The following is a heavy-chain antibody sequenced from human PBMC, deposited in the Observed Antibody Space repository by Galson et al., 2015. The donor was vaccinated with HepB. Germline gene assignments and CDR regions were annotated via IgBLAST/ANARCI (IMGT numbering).Heavy chain of an antibody. J-gene: IGHJ3*02. CDR3: ARGRLPYYYDSSGPDAFDI. D-gene: IGHD3-22*01. V-gene: IGHV1-69*04. CDR2: IIPILGIA. CDR1: GGTFSSYA. Sequence: SVKVSCKASGGTFSSYAISWVRQAPGQGLEWMGRIIPILGIANYAQKFQGRVTITADKSTSTAYMELSSLRSEDTAVYYCARGRLPYYYDSSGPDAFDIWGQGTMVTVSS.